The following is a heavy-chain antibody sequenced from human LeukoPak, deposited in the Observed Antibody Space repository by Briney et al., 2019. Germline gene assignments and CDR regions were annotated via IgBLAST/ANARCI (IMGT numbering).Heavy chain of an antibody. J-gene: IGHJ5*02. V-gene: IGHV4-31*03. CDR3: ARDGPPEQWLVSPSTGNWFDP. D-gene: IGHD6-19*01. Sequence: SETLSLTCTVSGGSISSGGYYWSWIRQHPGKGLEWIGYIYYSGSTYYNPSLKSRVTISVDTSKNQFSLKLSSVTAADTAVYYCARDGPPEQWLVSPSTGNWFDPWGQGTLVTVSS. CDR2: IYYSGST. CDR1: GGSISSGGYY.